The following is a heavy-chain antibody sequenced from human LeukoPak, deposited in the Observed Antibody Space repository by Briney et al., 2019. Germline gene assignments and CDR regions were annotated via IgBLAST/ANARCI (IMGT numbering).Heavy chain of an antibody. J-gene: IGHJ4*02. Sequence: ASVKVSCKASGYTFTSYDINWVRRATGQGLEWMGRINPNSGGTNYAQKFQGRVTMTRDTSISTAYMELSRLRSDDTAVYYCARDLRPSYYSSIMWEYWGQGTLVTVSS. V-gene: IGHV1-2*06. CDR1: GYTFTSYD. CDR2: INPNSGGT. D-gene: IGHD6-13*01. CDR3: ARDLRPSYYSSIMWEY.